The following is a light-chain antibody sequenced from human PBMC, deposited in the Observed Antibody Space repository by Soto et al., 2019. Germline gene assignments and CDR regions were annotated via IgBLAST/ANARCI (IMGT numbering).Light chain of an antibody. CDR1: QSVSSSY. CDR3: QHYGSSQYT. Sequence: EIVLTQSPGTLSLSPGERATLSCRASQSVSSSYLAWYQQKPVQAPRLLIYGASSRATGIPDRFSGSGSGTDFTLTISRLEPADFAVYYCQHYGSSQYTFGQGTKLEIK. V-gene: IGKV3-20*01. J-gene: IGKJ2*01. CDR2: GAS.